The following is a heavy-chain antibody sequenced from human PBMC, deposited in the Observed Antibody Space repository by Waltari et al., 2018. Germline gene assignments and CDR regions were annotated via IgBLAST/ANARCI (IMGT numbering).Heavy chain of an antibody. CDR2: IKQDGREQ. CDR3: ARESSSFSNYISYGMDV. D-gene: IGHD4-4*01. Sequence: EVQLVESGGGLVQPGGSLRLSCAVSGFSFSSYWMTWVRQTPGKGLGGVANIKQDGREQNDVDSVKGRFTISRDNANNSLHLQMHSLRAEDTAVYSCARESSSFSNYISYGMDVWGQGTTVTVAS. CDR1: GFSFSSYW. J-gene: IGHJ6*02. V-gene: IGHV3-7*01.